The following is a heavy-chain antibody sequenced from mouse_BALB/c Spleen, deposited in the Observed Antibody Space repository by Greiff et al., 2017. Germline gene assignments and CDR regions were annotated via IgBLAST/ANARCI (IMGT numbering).Heavy chain of an antibody. J-gene: IGHJ2*01. CDR1: GFTFSSYT. V-gene: IGHV5-6-4*01. CDR3: TRGSDYGSSWDY. CDR2: ISSGGSYT. D-gene: IGHD1-1*01. Sequence: EVKVVESGGGLVKPGGSLKLSCAASGFTFSSYTMSWVRQTPEKRLEWVATISSGGSYTYYPDSVKGRFTISRDNAKNTLYLQMSSLKSEDTAMYYCTRGSDYGSSWDYWGQGTTLTVS.